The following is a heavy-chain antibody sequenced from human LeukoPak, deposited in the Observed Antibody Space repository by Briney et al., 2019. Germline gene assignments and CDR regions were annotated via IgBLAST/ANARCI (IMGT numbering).Heavy chain of an antibody. CDR3: ARGEYDLLGDS. D-gene: IGHD3-3*02. J-gene: IGHJ5*01. CDR2: ISGYNGNT. Sequence: ASVKVSCKASGYTFTSFGVSWVRQAPGQGLEWMGWISGYNGNTNYAQKLQGRVTMTTDISTSTAYMELRSLRSDDTAVYYCARGEYDLLGDSWGQGTLVTVSS. V-gene: IGHV1-18*01. CDR1: GYTFTSFG.